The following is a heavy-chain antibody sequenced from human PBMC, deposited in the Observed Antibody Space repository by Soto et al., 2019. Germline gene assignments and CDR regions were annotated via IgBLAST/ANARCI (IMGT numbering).Heavy chain of an antibody. CDR3: ARVASYYYDSSGSNWFDP. Sequence: QVQLQESGPGLVKPSQTLSLTCTVSGGSISSGGYYWSWIRQHPGKGLEWIGYIYYSGSTYYNPSLKSRVTISVDTSKNQFSLKPSSVTAADTAVYYCARVASYYYDSSGSNWFDPWGQGTLVTVSS. J-gene: IGHJ5*02. CDR2: IYYSGST. D-gene: IGHD3-22*01. CDR1: GGSISSGGYY. V-gene: IGHV4-31*03.